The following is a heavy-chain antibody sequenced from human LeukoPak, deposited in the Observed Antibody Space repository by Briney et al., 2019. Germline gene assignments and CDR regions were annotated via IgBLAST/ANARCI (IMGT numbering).Heavy chain of an antibody. V-gene: IGHV4-38-2*01. J-gene: IGHJ4*02. Sequence: SETLSLTCAVSGYSISSGYYWGWIRQPPGKGLEWIGSIYHSGSTYYNPSLKSRVTISVDTYKNQFSLKLSSVTAADTAVYYCARYPSGSYVDYWGQGTLVTVSS. CDR2: IYHSGST. D-gene: IGHD1-26*01. CDR1: GYSISSGYY. CDR3: ARYPSGSYVDY.